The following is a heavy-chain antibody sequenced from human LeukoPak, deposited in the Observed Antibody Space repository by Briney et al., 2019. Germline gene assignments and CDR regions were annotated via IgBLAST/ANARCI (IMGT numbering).Heavy chain of an antibody. D-gene: IGHD4/OR15-4a*01. J-gene: IGHJ4*02. V-gene: IGHV3-53*01. Sequence: GSLRLSCTVSGFTVSTNSMSWVRQAPGKGLEWVSFIYSDNTHYSDSVKGRFTISRDNSKNTLYLQMNSLTAEDTAVYYFARRAGAYSHPYDYWGQGTLVTVSS. CDR3: ARRAGAYSHPYDY. CDR1: GFTVSTNS. CDR2: IYSDNT.